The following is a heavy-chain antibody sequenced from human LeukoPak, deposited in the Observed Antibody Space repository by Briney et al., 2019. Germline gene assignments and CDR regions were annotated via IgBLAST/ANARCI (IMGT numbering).Heavy chain of an antibody. J-gene: IGHJ4*02. CDR1: GFTFSSYE. CDR2: ISSSGSTI. D-gene: IGHD3-10*01. CDR3: ARDWSYYGSGSCDY. V-gene: IGHV3-48*03. Sequence: GGSLRLSCAASGFTFSSYEMNWVRQAPGKGLEWVSYISSSGSTIYYADSVKGRFTISRDNAKNSLYLQMNSLRAEDTAVYYCARDWSYYGSGSCDYWGQGTLVTVSS.